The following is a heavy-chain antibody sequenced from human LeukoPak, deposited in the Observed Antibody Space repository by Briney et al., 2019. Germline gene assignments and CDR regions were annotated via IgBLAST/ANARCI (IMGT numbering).Heavy chain of an antibody. J-gene: IGHJ3*02. V-gene: IGHV3-9*01. CDR3: ARSAMANDAFDI. CDR1: GFTFDDYA. CDR2: ISWNSGSI. D-gene: IGHD5-18*01. Sequence: PGGSLRLSCAASGFTFDDYAMHWVRQAPGKGLEWVSGISWNSGSIGYADSVKGRSTISRDNSKNTLYLQMNSLRAEDTAVYYCARSAMANDAFDIWGQGTMVTVSS.